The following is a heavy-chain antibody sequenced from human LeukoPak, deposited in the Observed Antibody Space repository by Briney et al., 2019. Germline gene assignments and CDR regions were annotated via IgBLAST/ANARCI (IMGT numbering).Heavy chain of an antibody. CDR2: ISSSSSYI. V-gene: IGHV3-21*01. CDR3: ARDDCSSTSCLLFDY. J-gene: IGHJ4*02. Sequence: GGSLRLSCAASGFTFSSYSMNWVCQAPGKGLEWVSSISSSSSYIYYADSVKGRFTISRDNAKNSLYLQMNSLRAEDTAVYYCARDDCSSTSCLLFDYWGQGTLVTVSS. CDR1: GFTFSSYS. D-gene: IGHD2-2*01.